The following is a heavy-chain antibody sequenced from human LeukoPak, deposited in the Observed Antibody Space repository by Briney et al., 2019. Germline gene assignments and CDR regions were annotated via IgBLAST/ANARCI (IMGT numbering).Heavy chain of an antibody. J-gene: IGHJ4*02. V-gene: IGHV3-48*03. D-gene: IGHD6-19*01. CDR1: GFTFSLYN. CDR3: VRDNLENQWLERSY. CDR2: ISASETSI. Sequence: GGSLRLSCAASGFTFSLYNMNWVRQAPGKGLEWVSQISASETSIKYADSVRGRFTISRDNVKNSVYLQMNNLRAEETAIYYCVRDNLENQWLERSYWGQGTLVTVSS.